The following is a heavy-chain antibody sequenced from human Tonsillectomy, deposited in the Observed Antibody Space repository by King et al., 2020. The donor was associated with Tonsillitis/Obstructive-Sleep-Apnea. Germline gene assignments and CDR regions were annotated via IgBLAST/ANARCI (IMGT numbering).Heavy chain of an antibody. CDR1: GGSISSYY. V-gene: IGHV4-59*08. D-gene: IGHD3-16*01. J-gene: IGHJ4*02. CDR2: IIKRGGT. Sequence: VQLQESGPGLVKPSETLSLTCTVSGGSISSYYWSWIRQPPGKGLSGMGNIIKRGGTNYNPSLKSRVTISVDTSKNQFSLKLSSVTAADTAVYYCASRSFYDYVYYWGQGTLVTVSS. CDR3: ASRSFYDYVYY.